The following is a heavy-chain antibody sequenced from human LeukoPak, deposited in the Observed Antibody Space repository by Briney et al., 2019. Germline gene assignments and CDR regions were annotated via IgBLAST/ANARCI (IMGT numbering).Heavy chain of an antibody. V-gene: IGHV4-59*01. Sequence: SETLSLTCTVSGGSISSYYLSWIRQPPGKGLEWLGYIYYSGSTNYNPSLKSRVTISVDTSKNQFSLKLSSVTAADTAVCYCATQVYYYGSGSPFLRVTFDIWGQGTMVTVSS. J-gene: IGHJ3*02. CDR1: GGSISSYY. CDR3: ATQVYYYGSGSPFLRVTFDI. D-gene: IGHD3-10*01. CDR2: IYYSGST.